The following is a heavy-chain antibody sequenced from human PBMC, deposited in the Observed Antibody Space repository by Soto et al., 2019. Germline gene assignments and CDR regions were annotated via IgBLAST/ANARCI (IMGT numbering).Heavy chain of an antibody. CDR3: ARDGERGYDMDV. V-gene: IGHV3-48*02. Sequence: EVQLVESGGGLVQPGGSLRLSCAASGFTFSTYNMNWVRQAPGKGLEWVSYISGRSRAIYYADSVKGRFTISIDNAKNSLYLQMNSLRDEDTAINYCARDGERGYDMDVWRQGTTVTVS. CDR1: GFTFSTYN. J-gene: IGHJ6*02. CDR2: ISGRSRAI. D-gene: IGHD1-1*01.